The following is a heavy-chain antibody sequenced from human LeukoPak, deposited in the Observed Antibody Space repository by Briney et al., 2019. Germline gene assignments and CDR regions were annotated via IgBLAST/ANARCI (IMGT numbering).Heavy chain of an antibody. CDR3: VTATYCSGGSCNSAFDI. CDR1: GYTFINNG. CDR2: SDPEDGET. D-gene: IGHD2-15*01. V-gene: IGHV1-24*01. J-gene: IGHJ3*02. Sequence: ASVKVSCKASGYTFINNGITWVRQAPGKGLEWMGGSDPEDGETIYAQKFQGRVTMTEDTSTDTAYMELSSLRSEDTAVYYCVTATYCSGGSCNSAFDIWGQGTMVTVSS.